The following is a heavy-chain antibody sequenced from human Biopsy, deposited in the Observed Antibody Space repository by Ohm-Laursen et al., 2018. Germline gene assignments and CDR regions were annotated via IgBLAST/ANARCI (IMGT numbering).Heavy chain of an antibody. CDR1: GYTFTDYS. D-gene: IGHD3-10*01. J-gene: IGHJ3*02. V-gene: IGHV1-2*02. Sequence: ASVKVSCKASGYTFTDYSLHWVRQAPGQGLEWMGWVNPNSGATNYAQKFQGRVTMTSDTSISTAYIELRRLISDDTAVCFCARDRMVTIITLVRADTFDIWGQGTLVSVSS. CDR3: ARDRMVTIITLVRADTFDI. CDR2: VNPNSGAT.